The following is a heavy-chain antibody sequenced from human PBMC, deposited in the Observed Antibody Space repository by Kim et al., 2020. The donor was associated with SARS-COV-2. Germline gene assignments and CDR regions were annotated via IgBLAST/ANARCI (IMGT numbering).Heavy chain of an antibody. D-gene: IGHD2-2*01. CDR2: IGITGGNT. J-gene: IGHJ4*02. Sequence: GGSLRLSCEASGFTFTSYAMTWVRQAPGKGLEWVASIGITGGNTYYADSVKGRFTISRDKSRDTLFLHMNSLRAEDTAVYYCRKRTSEAWPFDYWGQGTLVTVSS. V-gene: IGHV3-23*01. CDR1: GFTFTSYA. CDR3: RKRTSEAWPFDY.